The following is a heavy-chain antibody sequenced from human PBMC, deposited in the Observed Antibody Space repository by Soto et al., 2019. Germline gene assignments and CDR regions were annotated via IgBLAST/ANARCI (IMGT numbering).Heavy chain of an antibody. Sequence: AASVKVSCKASVYTFTSYGISWVRQAPGQGLEWMGWISAYNGNTNYAQKLQGRVTMTTDTSTSTAYMELRSLRSDDTAVYYCARDGIAAAGDLVDPWGQGTLVIVSS. D-gene: IGHD6-13*01. CDR2: ISAYNGNT. V-gene: IGHV1-18*01. CDR3: ARDGIAAAGDLVDP. CDR1: VYTFTSYG. J-gene: IGHJ5*02.